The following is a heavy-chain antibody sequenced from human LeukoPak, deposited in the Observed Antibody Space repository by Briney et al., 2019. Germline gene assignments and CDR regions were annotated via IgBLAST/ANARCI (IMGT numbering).Heavy chain of an antibody. CDR2: IYYSGST. V-gene: IGHV4-59*01. J-gene: IGHJ4*02. CDR3: ARVAGDYLDY. Sequence: SETLSLTCTVSGGSISSYYWSWIRQPPGKRLEWIGYIYYSGSTNYNPSLKSRVTISMDTSKTQFSLKLSSVTAADTAVYYCARVAGDYLDYWGQGALVTVSS. CDR1: GGSISSYY. D-gene: IGHD6-13*01.